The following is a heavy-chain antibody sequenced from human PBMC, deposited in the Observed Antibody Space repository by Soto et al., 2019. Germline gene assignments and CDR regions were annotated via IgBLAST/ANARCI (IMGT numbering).Heavy chain of an antibody. J-gene: IGHJ1*01. V-gene: IGHV1-18*01. CDR3: ARDRRSSSSFYFQH. CDR2: ISAYNGNT. Sequence: GASVKVSCKASGYTFTSYGISWVRQAPGQGLEWMGWISAYNGNTNYAQKLQGRVTMTTDTSTSTAYMELRSLRSDDTAVYYCARDRRSSSSFYFQHWGQGTLVTVSS. D-gene: IGHD6-6*01. CDR1: GYTFTSYG.